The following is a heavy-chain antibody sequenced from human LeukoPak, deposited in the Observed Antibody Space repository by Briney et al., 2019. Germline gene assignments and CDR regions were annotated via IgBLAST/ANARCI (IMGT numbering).Heavy chain of an antibody. CDR1: GFTFSSYW. D-gene: IGHD6-13*01. CDR2: INSDGSST. Sequence: GWALRLSCAASGFTFSSYWMHWVDPAPGKGLVWVSRINSDGSSTSYADSVKGRFTISRDNTKNTLYLQMNSLRAEDTAVYYCARRPIAAARGNYFDYWGQGTLVTVSS. V-gene: IGHV3-74*01. J-gene: IGHJ4*02. CDR3: ARRPIAAARGNYFDY.